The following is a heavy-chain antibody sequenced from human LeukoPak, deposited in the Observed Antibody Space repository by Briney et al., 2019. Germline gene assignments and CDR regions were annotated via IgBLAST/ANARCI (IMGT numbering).Heavy chain of an antibody. CDR1: GFTFTSYW. Sequence: GGSLRLSCAASGFTFTSYWMSWVRQAPGEGLEWVANIKYERSEKYYVDSVKGRFTISRDNAKNALYLQMNSLRAEDTAVYYCARLRYGGFDPWGQGTLVTVSS. V-gene: IGHV3-7*01. CDR3: ARLRYGGFDP. CDR2: IKYERSEK. D-gene: IGHD5-18*01. J-gene: IGHJ5*02.